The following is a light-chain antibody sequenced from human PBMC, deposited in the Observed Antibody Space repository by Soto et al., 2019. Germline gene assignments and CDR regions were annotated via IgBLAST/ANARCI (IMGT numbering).Light chain of an antibody. CDR3: QSYDSSLSGRV. CDR2: DDN. Sequence: QAVVTQPPSVSGAPGQRVTISCTGSNSNIGSSYNVHWYQHLPGTAPKLLIYDDNNRPSGVSDRFSGSKSGTSASLAITGLQAEDEADYYCQSYDSSLSGRVFGGGTKLTVL. V-gene: IGLV1-40*01. CDR1: NSNIGSSYN. J-gene: IGLJ3*02.